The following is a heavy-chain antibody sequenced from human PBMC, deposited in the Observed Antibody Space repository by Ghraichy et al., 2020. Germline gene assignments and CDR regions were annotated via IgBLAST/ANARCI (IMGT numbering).Heavy chain of an antibody. V-gene: IGHV3-23*01. CDR1: GFTFRNYA. D-gene: IGHD2-2*03. Sequence: GGSLRLSCAASGFTFRNYAMTWVRQAPGKGLEWASVISGSGVTTYYADSVKGRLTISRDNSKNTVYLQMNSLRAEDTALYFCARGLDVFDYWGQGTVVTVPS. J-gene: IGHJ4*02. CDR3: ARGLDVFDY. CDR2: ISGSGVTT.